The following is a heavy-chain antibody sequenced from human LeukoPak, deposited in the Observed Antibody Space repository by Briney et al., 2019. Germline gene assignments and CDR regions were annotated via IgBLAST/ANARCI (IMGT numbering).Heavy chain of an antibody. V-gene: IGHV3-23*01. CDR3: AKDATASPYFHWFDN. D-gene: IGHD3-9*01. J-gene: IGHJ4*02. CDR2: ISSGDRT. CDR1: GFTFSSYA. Sequence: GGSLRLSCAASGFTFSSYAINWVRQAPGKGLGWVAGISSGDRTFHAESVKGRFTISRDKSKDTLYLQMNSLRAEDTAVYYCAKDATASPYFHWFDNWGQGTQVIVSS.